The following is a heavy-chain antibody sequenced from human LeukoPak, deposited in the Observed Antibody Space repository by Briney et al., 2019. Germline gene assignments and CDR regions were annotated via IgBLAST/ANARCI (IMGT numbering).Heavy chain of an antibody. Sequence: GASVKVSCKASGYTFTGYYMHWVRQAPGQGLEWMGWINPNSGGTNYAQKFQGRVTMTRDTSISTAYMELSRLRSDDTAVYYCATDSVGYYYYYGMDVWGQGTTVTVSS. CDR3: ATDSVGYYYYYGMDV. D-gene: IGHD1-26*01. J-gene: IGHJ6*02. V-gene: IGHV1-2*02. CDR1: GYTFTGYY. CDR2: INPNSGGT.